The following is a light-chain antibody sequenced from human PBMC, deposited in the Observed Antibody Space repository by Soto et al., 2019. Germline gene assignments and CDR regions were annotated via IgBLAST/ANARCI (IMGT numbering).Light chain of an antibody. V-gene: IGLV1-51*01. CDR2: DNN. CDR1: SSNIGNNY. Sequence: QSVLTQPPSVSAAPGQKVTISRSGSSSNIGNNYVSWYQQLPGTAPKVLIYDNNKRPSGIPDRLSGSKSGTSATLGITGLQTGDEADYYCGTWDSSLSAVVFGGGTKVTVL. CDR3: GTWDSSLSAVV. J-gene: IGLJ2*01.